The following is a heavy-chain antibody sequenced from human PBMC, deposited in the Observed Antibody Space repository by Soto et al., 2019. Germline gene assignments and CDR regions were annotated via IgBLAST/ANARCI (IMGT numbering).Heavy chain of an antibody. J-gene: IGHJ6*04. V-gene: IGHV3-13*01. CDR2: IGTAGDT. D-gene: IGHD3-3*01. Sequence: GGSLRLSCAASGFTFSSYDMHWVRQATGKGLEWVSAIGTAGDTYYPGSVKGRFTISRENAKNSLYLQMNSLRAGDTAVYYCARGSSPYYDFWSGPPPGLDVWGKGTTVTVSS. CDR3: ARGSSPYYDFWSGPPPGLDV. CDR1: GFTFSSYD.